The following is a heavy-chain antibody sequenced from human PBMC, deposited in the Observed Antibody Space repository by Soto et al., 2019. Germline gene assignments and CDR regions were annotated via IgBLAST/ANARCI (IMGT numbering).Heavy chain of an antibody. V-gene: IGHV3-21*01. Sequence: GGSLRLSCAASGFTFSSYSMNWVRQAPGKGLEWISSISSSSSYIYYADSVKGRFTISRDNANNSLYLQMNSLRAEDTAVYYCAGGITIFGVGSMDDWGQGTTVTVSS. CDR1: GFTFSSYS. CDR3: AGGITIFGVGSMDD. D-gene: IGHD3-3*01. CDR2: ISSSSSYI. J-gene: IGHJ6*02.